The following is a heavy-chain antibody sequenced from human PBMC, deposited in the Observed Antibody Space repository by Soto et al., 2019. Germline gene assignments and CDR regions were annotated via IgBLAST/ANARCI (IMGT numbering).Heavy chain of an antibody. CDR2: ISGYNGNT. J-gene: IGHJ4*02. CDR1: GYTFTDSG. Sequence: ASVKVSCKASGYTFTDSGISWVRQAPGQGLEWMGWISGYNGNTNYAQKLQGRVTMTTDTSTSTAYMELRSLRSDDTAVYYCARVVPAATFDYWGQGTLVTVSS. D-gene: IGHD2-2*01. V-gene: IGHV1-18*01. CDR3: ARVVPAATFDY.